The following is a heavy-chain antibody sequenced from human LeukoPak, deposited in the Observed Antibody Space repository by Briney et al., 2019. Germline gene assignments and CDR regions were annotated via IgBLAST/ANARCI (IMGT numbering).Heavy chain of an antibody. J-gene: IGHJ4*02. CDR2: IYNSGST. CDR3: ASSIAVADPFDY. CDR1: GGSIGSYY. D-gene: IGHD6-13*01. Sequence: TSETLSLTCTVSGGSIGSYYWSWIRQPPGKGLEWIGYIYNSGSTNYSPSLKSRVSISVDTPKNQFSLKLSSVAAADTAVYYCASSIAVADPFDYWGQGTLVTVSS. V-gene: IGHV4-59*08.